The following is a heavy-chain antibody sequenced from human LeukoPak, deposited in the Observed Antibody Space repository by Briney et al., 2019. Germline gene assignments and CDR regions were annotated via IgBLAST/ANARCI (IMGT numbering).Heavy chain of an antibody. CDR1: GGTFSSYA. CDR3: ARALPESVSGYDLGWFDP. V-gene: IGHV1-69*01. CDR2: IIPIFGTA. D-gene: IGHD5-12*01. Sequence: SVKVCCKASGGTFSSYAISWVRQAPGQGLEWMGGIIPIFGTANYAQKFQGRVTITADESTSTAYMELSSLRSEDTAVYYCARALPESVSGYDLGWFDPWGQGTLVTVSS. J-gene: IGHJ5*02.